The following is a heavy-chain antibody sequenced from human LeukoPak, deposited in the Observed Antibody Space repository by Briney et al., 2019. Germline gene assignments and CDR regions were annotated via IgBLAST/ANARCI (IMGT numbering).Heavy chain of an antibody. CDR1: GGSISSGTYY. CDR3: ARGSYGQYYYYYYMDV. CDR2: IYTSGST. Sequence: SETLSLTCTVSGGSISSGTYYWSWIRQPAGKGLEWIGRIYTSGSTNYNPSLKSRVTISVDTSKNQFSLKLSSVTAADTAVYYCARGSYGQYYYYYYMDVWGKGTTVTVSS. V-gene: IGHV4-61*02. D-gene: IGHD5-18*01. J-gene: IGHJ6*03.